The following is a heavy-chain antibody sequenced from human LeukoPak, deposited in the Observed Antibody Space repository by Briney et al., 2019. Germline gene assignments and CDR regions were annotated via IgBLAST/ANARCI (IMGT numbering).Heavy chain of an antibody. CDR2: ISSRSNYI. D-gene: IGHD3-10*01. Sequence: GGSLRLSCEVSGFNFSTYTMNWVRQSPRKGLEWVASISSRSNYIYYAESLKGRLTISRDNAKNSLYLQMNSLRAEDTAVYYCARDSWYYGSGSYDYWGQGTLVTVSS. J-gene: IGHJ4*02. CDR1: GFNFSTYT. V-gene: IGHV3-21*01. CDR3: ARDSWYYGSGSYDY.